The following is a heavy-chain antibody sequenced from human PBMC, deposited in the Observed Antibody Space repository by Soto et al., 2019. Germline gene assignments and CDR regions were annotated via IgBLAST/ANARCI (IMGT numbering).Heavy chain of an antibody. V-gene: IGHV2-26*01. CDR1: GFSLSNARMG. CDR2: IFSNDEK. J-gene: IGHJ6*02. CDR3: ARIGRYYYGMDV. Sequence: QITLKESGPVLVKSTETLTLTCTVSGFSLSNARMGVSWIRQPPGKALEWLAHIFSNDEKSYSTSLKSRLTISKDTSKSQVVLTMTNMDPVDTATYYCARIGRYYYGMDVWGQGTTVTVSS. D-gene: IGHD1-1*01.